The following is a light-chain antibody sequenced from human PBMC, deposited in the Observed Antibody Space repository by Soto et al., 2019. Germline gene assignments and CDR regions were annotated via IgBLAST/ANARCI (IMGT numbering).Light chain of an antibody. CDR1: RSNIGDNF. CDR3: STWDSSLSGVI. V-gene: IGLV1-51*01. J-gene: IGLJ2*01. CDR2: DND. Sequence: QSVLTQPPSVSAAPGQKVTISCSGSRSNIGDNFVSWYQQVPGAAPKPLIYDNDKRPSGIPDRFSGSKSGTSATLGITGLQTGDEADYFCSTWDSSLSGVIFGGGTKVTVL.